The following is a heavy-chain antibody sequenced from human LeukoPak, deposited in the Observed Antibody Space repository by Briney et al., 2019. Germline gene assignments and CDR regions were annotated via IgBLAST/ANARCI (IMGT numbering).Heavy chain of an antibody. V-gene: IGHV3-30-3*01. J-gene: IGHJ4*02. CDR3: VRDFFHWTGVIVPAAMTEIDY. CDR2: ISYDGTNK. D-gene: IGHD2-2*01. CDR1: GFTFSSYA. Sequence: GRSLRLSCAASGFTFSSYAMHWVRQAPGKGLEWVAVISYDGTNKYFADSVKGRFTISRDNSKNTLYLQMNSLRGEDTAVYYCVRDFFHWTGVIVPAAMTEIDYWGQGTLVTVSS.